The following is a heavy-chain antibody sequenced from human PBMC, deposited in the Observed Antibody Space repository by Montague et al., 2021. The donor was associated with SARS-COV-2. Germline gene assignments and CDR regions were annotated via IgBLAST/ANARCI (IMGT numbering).Heavy chain of an antibody. V-gene: IGHV3-23*03. CDR3: ARGANGYYSYYGLDV. Sequence: SLRLSCAASGFTFRSYAMYWVRQAPGKGLEWVAVMHSSVNGTDYADSVKGRLTISRDSSKNTLYLQMNSLRAEDTAVYYCARGANGYYSYYGLDVWGQGTTVTVSS. CDR1: GFTFRSYA. J-gene: IGHJ6*02. CDR2: MHSSVNGT. D-gene: IGHD3-10*01.